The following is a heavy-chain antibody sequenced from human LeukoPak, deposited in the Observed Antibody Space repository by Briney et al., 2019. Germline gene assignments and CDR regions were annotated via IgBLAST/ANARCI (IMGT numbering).Heavy chain of an antibody. CDR2: IRYDGSNK. D-gene: IGHD2-15*01. Sequence: GGSLRLSCAASGFTFSSYGMHWVRQAPGKGLEWVAFIRYDGSNKYYADSVKGRFTISRDNSRNTLYLQMNSLRAEDTAVYYCANSVVGASSFDYWGQGTLVTVSS. CDR3: ANSVVGASSFDY. V-gene: IGHV3-30*02. J-gene: IGHJ4*02. CDR1: GFTFSSYG.